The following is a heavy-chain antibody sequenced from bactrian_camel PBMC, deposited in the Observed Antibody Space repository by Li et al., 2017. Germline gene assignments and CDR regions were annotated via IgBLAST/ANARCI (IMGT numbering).Heavy chain of an antibody. Sequence: HVQLVESGGGSAQAGGSLRLSCAASGDIHSSACMAWFRQAPGKTREAVATIQTAGGNTYYAESVKGRFTISQDNTENTLYLQMDSLTTEDTAMYYCAAGDVCYVNAWWRYPYWGQGTQVTVS. V-gene: IGHV3S54*01. CDR3: AAGDVCYVNAWWRYPY. J-gene: IGHJ4*01. CDR2: IQTAGGNT. D-gene: IGHD7*01. CDR1: GDIHSSAC.